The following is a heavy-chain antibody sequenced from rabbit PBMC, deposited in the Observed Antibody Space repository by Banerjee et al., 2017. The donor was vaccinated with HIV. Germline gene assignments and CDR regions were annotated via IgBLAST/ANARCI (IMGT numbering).Heavy chain of an antibody. CDR3: VVYGSDSGDFDWLDL. D-gene: IGHD5-1*01. Sequence: QSLEESGGDLVKPGASLTLTCTASGFSFSSSYYMCWVRQAPGKGLEWIACIYTGSSGSTYYASWAKGRFTISSHNAQNTLYLQLNSLTAADTATYFCVVYGSDSGDFDWLDLWGQGTLVTVS. CDR2: IYTGSSGST. J-gene: IGHJ5*01. V-gene: IGHV1S40*01. CDR1: GFSFSSSYY.